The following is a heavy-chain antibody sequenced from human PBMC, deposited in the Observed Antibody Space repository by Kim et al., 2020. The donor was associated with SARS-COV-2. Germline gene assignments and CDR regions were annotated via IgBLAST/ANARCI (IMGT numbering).Heavy chain of an antibody. J-gene: IGHJ4*02. CDR1: GFTFSSYG. V-gene: IGHV3-33*01. CDR3: ARDIAARTFDY. CDR2: IWYDGSNK. Sequence: GGSLRLSCAASGFTFSSYGMHWVRQAPGKGLEWVAAIWYDGSNKYYADSVKGRFTISRDNSKNTLYLQMNSLRAEDTAVYYCARDIAARTFDYWGQGTL. D-gene: IGHD6-25*01.